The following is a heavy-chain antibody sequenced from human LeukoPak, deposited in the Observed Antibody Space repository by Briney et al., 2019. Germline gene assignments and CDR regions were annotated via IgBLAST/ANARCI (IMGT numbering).Heavy chain of an antibody. CDR2: ISGSGSST. J-gene: IGHJ1*01. CDR3: AKELGYCSAGRCEYFQH. CDR1: GFTFSSYA. V-gene: IGHV3-23*01. D-gene: IGHD2-15*01. Sequence: GGSLRLSCAASGFTFSSYAMNWVRQAPGKGLELVSAISGSGSSTYYAYSVKGRFIISRDNSKNTLYLQMNSLRAEDTAIYYCAKELGYCSAGRCEYFQHWGQGTLVTVSS.